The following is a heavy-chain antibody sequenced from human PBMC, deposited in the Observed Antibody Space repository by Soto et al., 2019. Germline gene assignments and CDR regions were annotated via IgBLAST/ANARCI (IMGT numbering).Heavy chain of an antibody. CDR2: VTDSGDTT. J-gene: IGHJ4*02. Sequence: GGSLRLSCAASGFTLKNYVMSCVRQAPGKGLEWVSSVTDSGDTTYYADSVKVRFTISRDNSKNTPFLQMNSLRAEDTAVYYCAKETGPEDYWGQGTLVTVSS. V-gene: IGHV3-23*01. CDR1: GFTLKNYV. CDR3: AKETGPEDY.